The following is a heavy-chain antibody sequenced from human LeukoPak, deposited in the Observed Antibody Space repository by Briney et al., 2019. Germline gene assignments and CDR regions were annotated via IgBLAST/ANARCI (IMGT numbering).Heavy chain of an antibody. V-gene: IGHV4-34*01. CDR1: GGSFSGYY. CDR3: LQDTNY. CDR2: INHSGST. Sequence: SETLSLTCAVYGGSFSGYYWSWIRQPPGKGLEWIGEINHSGSTNYDPSLKSRVTISVDTSKNQFSLKLSSVTAADTAVYYCLQDTNYWGQGTLVTVSS. D-gene: IGHD2-15*01. J-gene: IGHJ4*02.